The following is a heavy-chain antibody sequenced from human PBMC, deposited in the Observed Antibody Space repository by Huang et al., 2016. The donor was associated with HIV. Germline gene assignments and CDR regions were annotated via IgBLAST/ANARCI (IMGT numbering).Heavy chain of an antibody. CDR1: GYSFSDYG. Sequence: QVQLVQSGAEVKKPGASVKVSCKASGYSFSDYGVNWMRQAPGQVLEWMGWISAYNGNTNYAQNLQGRVTMTTDTSTSTAYMELRSLRSDDTSVYYCARDIWYDSRGYPVYFDYWGQGTLVTVSS. J-gene: IGHJ4*02. V-gene: IGHV1-18*01. CDR3: ARDIWYDSRGYPVYFDY. CDR2: ISAYNGNT. D-gene: IGHD3-22*01.